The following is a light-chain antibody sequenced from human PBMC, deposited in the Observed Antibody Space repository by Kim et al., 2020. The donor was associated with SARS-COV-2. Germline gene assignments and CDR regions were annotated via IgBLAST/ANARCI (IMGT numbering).Light chain of an antibody. J-gene: IGKJ2*01. CDR2: GAT. Sequence: EIGMAQYPATLSVSPGERATLSCRASQNIANNFAWYQHTPGQAPRLLIYGATTRATGVPARFTGSGSGTEFSLTITSLQSEDFVIYFCEQYSHWPYSFGQGTKLE. CDR3: EQYSHWPYS. CDR1: QNIANN. V-gene: IGKV3-15*01.